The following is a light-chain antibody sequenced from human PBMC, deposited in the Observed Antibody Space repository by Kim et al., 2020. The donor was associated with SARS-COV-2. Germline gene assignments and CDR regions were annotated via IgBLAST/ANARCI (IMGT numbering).Light chain of an antibody. V-gene: IGLV2-14*03. CDR1: SSDIGGSKY. J-gene: IGLJ3*02. Sequence: QSITISCTGTSSDIGGSKYVSWYQQHPGKAPKVMIYDVTNRPSGISNRFSGSKSGNTASLTISGLQVEDEADYYCNSYTSSSTWVFGGGTQLTVL. CDR2: DVT. CDR3: NSYTSSSTWV.